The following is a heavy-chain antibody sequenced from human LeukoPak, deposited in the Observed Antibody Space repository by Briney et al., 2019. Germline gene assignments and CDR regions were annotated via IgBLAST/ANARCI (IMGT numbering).Heavy chain of an antibody. CDR2: IHNSRGT. CDR1: GGSITSDIFY. V-gene: IGHV4-31*03. Sequence: SETLSLTCTVSGGSITSDIFYWNWIRQHPGKGLEWIGSIHNSRGTSYNPSLESRLAISVDTSENQFFLKMSYVTAADTAMYYCGKVGGNSNSWGQGTLVTVSS. D-gene: IGHD4-23*01. J-gene: IGHJ4*02. CDR3: GKVGGNSNS.